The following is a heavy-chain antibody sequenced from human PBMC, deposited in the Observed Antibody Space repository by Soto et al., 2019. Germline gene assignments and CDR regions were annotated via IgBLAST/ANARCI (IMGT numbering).Heavy chain of an antibody. J-gene: IGHJ4*02. Sequence: QVQLVESGGGVVQPGRSLRLSCAASGFTFSSYAMHWVRQAPGKGLEWVAVISYDGNNKYYADSVKGRFTISRDNSKNTLYLQMNSLRAEDTAVFYCARELWELLSALDYWGQGTLVTVSS. V-gene: IGHV3-30-3*01. CDR1: GFTFSSYA. D-gene: IGHD1-26*01. CDR3: ARELWELLSALDY. CDR2: ISYDGNNK.